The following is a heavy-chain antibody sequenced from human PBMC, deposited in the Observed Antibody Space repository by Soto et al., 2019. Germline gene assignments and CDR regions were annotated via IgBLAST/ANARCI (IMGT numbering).Heavy chain of an antibody. V-gene: IGHV3-30*18. J-gene: IGHJ4*02. CDR1: GFTFSDYA. CDR2: VSHDGRNT. D-gene: IGHD6-19*01. CDR3: SKGRRQWLVTSDFNY. Sequence: VQLVESGGGVVQSGRSLRLSCAASGFTFSDYAMHWVRQSPGKGLEWVAVVSHDGRNTHYADSVKGRFTISRDSSKNTVSLEMTSLRAEYTAVYYCSKGRRQWLVTSDFNYSGQGALVTVSP.